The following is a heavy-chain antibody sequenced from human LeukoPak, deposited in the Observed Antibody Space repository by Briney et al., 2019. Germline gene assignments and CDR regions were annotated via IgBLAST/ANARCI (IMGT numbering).Heavy chain of an antibody. CDR2: INPKSGGT. CDR1: GYSFPNYG. CDR3: ARILGSDYYDSSGYYVFDY. Sequence: ASVKVSCKTSGYSFPNYGINWVRQAPGQGLEWMGWINPKSGGTNYAQKFQGRVTMTRDTTCRTAYMELSRLSSDDTAVYYCARILGSDYYDSSGYYVFDYWGQGTLVTVSS. V-gene: IGHV1-2*02. D-gene: IGHD3-22*01. J-gene: IGHJ4*02.